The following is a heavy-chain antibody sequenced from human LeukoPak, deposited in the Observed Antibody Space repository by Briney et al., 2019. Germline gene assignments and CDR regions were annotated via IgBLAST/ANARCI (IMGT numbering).Heavy chain of an antibody. D-gene: IGHD2-21*01. J-gene: IGHJ4*02. CDR1: GFTFSSYG. V-gene: IGHV3-30*03. CDR3: ASFGISWRSSY. Sequence: GGSLRLSCAASGFTFSSYGMHWVRQAPGKGLEWVAVISYDGSNKYYADSVKGRFTISRDNSKNTLYLQMNSLRAEDTAVYYCASFGISWRSSYWGQGTLVTVSS. CDR2: ISYDGSNK.